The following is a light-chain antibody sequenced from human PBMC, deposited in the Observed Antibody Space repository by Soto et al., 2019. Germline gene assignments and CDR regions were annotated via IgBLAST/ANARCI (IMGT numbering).Light chain of an antibody. J-gene: IGLJ1*01. CDR2: DVS. CDR3: SSYTSSSALSYV. Sequence: QSALTQPASVSGSPGQSITISCTGTSSDVGGYNYVSWYQQHPGKAPKLMIHDVSHRPSGVSNRFSGSKSGNTASLTICGLQAEDEADYYCSSYTSSSALSYVFGTGTKLTVL. V-gene: IGLV2-14*01. CDR1: SSDVGGYNY.